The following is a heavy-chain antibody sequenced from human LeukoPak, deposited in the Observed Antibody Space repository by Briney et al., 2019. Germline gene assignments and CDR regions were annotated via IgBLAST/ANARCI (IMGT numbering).Heavy chain of an antibody. D-gene: IGHD3-10*01. Sequence: EGSLRLSCAASGFTFSSYAMSWVRQAPGKGLDWVSTISGNGGNTYYADSVKGRFTISRDNSKNTLYLQMNSLRAEDTAVYYCAKQKGSYSDAFDIWGQGTVVTVSS. CDR1: GFTFSSYA. V-gene: IGHV3-23*01. J-gene: IGHJ3*02. CDR3: AKQKGSYSDAFDI. CDR2: ISGNGGNT.